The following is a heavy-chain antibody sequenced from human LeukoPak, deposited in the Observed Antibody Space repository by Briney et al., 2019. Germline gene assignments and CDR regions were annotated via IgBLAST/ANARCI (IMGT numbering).Heavy chain of an antibody. Sequence: PSETLSLTCNVSGASLSSYYWDWLRQSPGRGLEWIGYISDTGKTDSNPSLKSRVTISLATSKNQFSPRLTSVTAADSAVYFCATGYYEPFATWGPGIMVSVSS. CDR2: ISDTGKT. V-gene: IGHV4-59*01. J-gene: IGHJ5*02. CDR1: GASLSSYY. D-gene: IGHD3-22*01. CDR3: ATGYYEPFAT.